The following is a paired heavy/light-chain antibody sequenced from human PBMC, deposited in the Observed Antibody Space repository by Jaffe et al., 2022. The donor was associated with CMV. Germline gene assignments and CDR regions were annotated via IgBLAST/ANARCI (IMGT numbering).Light chain of an antibody. CDR1: QGISNS. J-gene: IGKJ1*01. V-gene: IGKV1-NL1*01. CDR2: AAS. CDR3: QQYYTTPPT. Sequence: DIQMTQSPSSLSASVGDRVTITCRASQGISNSLAWYQQKPGKAPKLLLYAASGLESGVPSRFSGSGSGTDYTLTISSLQPEDFATYYCQQYYTTPPTFGQGTKVEIK.
Heavy chain of an antibody. V-gene: IGHV1-46*01. CDR2: INPSDGST. CDR1: GYTFTSYY. CDR3: ARGIVAGTRYFDY. J-gene: IGHJ4*02. Sequence: QVQLVQSGAEVKKPGASVKVSCKASGYTFTSYYMHWVRQAPGQGLEWMGIINPSDGSTSYAEKFQGRVTMTRDTSTSTVYMELRSLRSEDTAAYYCARGIVAGTRYFDYWGQGTLVTVSS. D-gene: IGHD6-19*01.